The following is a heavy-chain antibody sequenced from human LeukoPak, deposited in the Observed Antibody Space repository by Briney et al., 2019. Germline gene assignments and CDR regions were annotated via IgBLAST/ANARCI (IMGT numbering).Heavy chain of an antibody. Sequence: PGGSLRLSCAASGFTFSSYSMNWVRQAPGKGLEWVSSISSGSGYIYYADSVKGRSTISRDNAKSSLYLQMNSLRVEDTAVYYCVRGGSITAGGVPIWFDPWGQGTLVTVSS. J-gene: IGHJ5*02. D-gene: IGHD6-13*01. CDR1: GFTFSSYS. CDR2: ISSGSGYI. V-gene: IGHV3-21*01. CDR3: VRGGSITAGGVPIWFDP.